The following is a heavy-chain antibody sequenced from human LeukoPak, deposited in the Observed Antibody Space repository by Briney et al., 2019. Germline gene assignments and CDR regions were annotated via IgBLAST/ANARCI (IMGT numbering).Heavy chain of an antibody. CDR1: NGSISNYY. J-gene: IGHJ4*02. V-gene: IGHV4-59*08. CDR3: ARHGGTLGYFDS. CDR2: VYHSGTA. D-gene: IGHD1-26*01. Sequence: PSETPSLTCSVSNGSISNYYWSWIRQAPGKGLEWIGYVYHSGTANYNPSLKRRVTISADTSKNHFSLRLRSVSAADTAVYYCARHGGTLGYFDSWGQGTLVTVSS.